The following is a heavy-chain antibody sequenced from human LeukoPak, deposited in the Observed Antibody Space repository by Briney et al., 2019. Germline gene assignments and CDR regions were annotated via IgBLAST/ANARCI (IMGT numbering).Heavy chain of an antibody. CDR3: ARHGVTYYYGSGRMNWFDS. Sequence: SETLSLTCAVYGGSFSGYYWSWIRQPPGEGLEWIGEINHSGSTNYNPSLKSRVTISVDTSKNQFSLKLSSVTAADTAVYYCARHGVTYYYGSGRMNWFDSWGQGTLVTVSS. CDR1: GGSFSGYY. D-gene: IGHD3-10*01. J-gene: IGHJ5*01. CDR2: INHSGST. V-gene: IGHV4-34*01.